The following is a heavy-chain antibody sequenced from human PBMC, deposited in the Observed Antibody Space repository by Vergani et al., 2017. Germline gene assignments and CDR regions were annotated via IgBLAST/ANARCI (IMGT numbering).Heavy chain of an antibody. CDR3: AKEELAYCGGDCYSDY. J-gene: IGHJ4*02. CDR2: ISGDGGST. V-gene: IGHV3-43*02. D-gene: IGHD2-21*02. CDR1: GFTFDDYV. Sequence: EVQLVESGGGVVQPGGSLRLSCAASGFTFDDYVMHWVRQAPGKGLEWVSLISGDGGSTYYADSVKGRFTISRDNSKNSLYLQMNSLRAEDTAVYYCAKEELAYCGGDCYSDYWGQGTLVTVSS.